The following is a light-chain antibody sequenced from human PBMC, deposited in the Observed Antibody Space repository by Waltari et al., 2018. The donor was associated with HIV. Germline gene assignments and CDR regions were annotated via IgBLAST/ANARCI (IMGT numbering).Light chain of an antibody. CDR1: TSNIGSHY. CDR2: RND. CDR3: AAWDSSLSGLKWV. V-gene: IGLV1-47*01. J-gene: IGLJ3*02. Sequence: QSVLTQSPPASGTPGQRVTITCSGSTSNIGSHYVYWYQQLPGTAPNPHIVRNDQRPSGVPDRFSGSKSGSSASLAVSGLRSEDEADYYCAAWDSSLSGLKWVFGGGTKLTVL.